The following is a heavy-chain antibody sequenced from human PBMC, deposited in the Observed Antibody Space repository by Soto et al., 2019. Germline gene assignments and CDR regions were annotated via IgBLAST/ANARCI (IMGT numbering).Heavy chain of an antibody. J-gene: IGHJ5*02. Sequence: QVQLQESGPGLVKPSGTLSLTCAVSSGSISSSNWWSWVRQPPGKGLEWIGEIYHSGSTNYNPSLKSRVTISVDKSKNQFSLKLSSVTAADTAVYYCARSTIICSGGSCYNWFDPWGQGTLVTVSS. CDR1: SGSISSSNW. CDR3: ARSTIICSGGSCYNWFDP. CDR2: IYHSGST. D-gene: IGHD2-15*01. V-gene: IGHV4-4*02.